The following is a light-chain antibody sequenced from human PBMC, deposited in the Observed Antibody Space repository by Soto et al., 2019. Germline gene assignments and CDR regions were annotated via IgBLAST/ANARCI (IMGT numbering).Light chain of an antibody. J-gene: IGKJ4*01. CDR1: QAISSY. CDR2: ATS. V-gene: IGKV1-27*01. CDR3: HKYNHAPT. Sequence: DIQLTQSPSSLSASVGDRVTITCRASQAISSYLAWYQQKPGKVPEPLIYATSTLQSGAPSRFSGSGSGTDFTLVISSLQPEAVATSFCHKYNHAPTFGGGTKVQIK.